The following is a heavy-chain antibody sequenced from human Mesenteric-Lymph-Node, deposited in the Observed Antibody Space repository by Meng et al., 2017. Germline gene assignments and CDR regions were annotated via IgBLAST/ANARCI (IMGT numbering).Heavy chain of an antibody. Sequence: GESLKISCAASGFTFTTYDMSWVRQAPGKGLEWVSGISGSGGSTFYADSVKGRFTISRDNSENTLYLQMNSLRAEDTAVYYCARGRWNYYDSSGYFDYWGQGTLVTVSS. CDR3: ARGRWNYYDSSGYFDY. D-gene: IGHD3-22*01. CDR1: GFTFTTYD. J-gene: IGHJ4*02. CDR2: ISGSGGST. V-gene: IGHV3-23*01.